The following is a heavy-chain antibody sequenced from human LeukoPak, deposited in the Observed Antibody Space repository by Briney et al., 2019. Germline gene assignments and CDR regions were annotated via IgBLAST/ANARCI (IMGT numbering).Heavy chain of an antibody. V-gene: IGHV3-48*03. Sequence: GGSLRLSCEASGFTFGTFEFNWVRQAPGKGLEWISYISSTGSAIYYADSVKGRFTISRDNAKNSLYLQMNSLGVDDTALYYCARLVRGFTSLPWGQGTLVIVSS. CDR1: GFTFGTFE. CDR2: ISSTGSAI. J-gene: IGHJ5*02. CDR3: ARLVRGFTSLP. D-gene: IGHD3-10*01.